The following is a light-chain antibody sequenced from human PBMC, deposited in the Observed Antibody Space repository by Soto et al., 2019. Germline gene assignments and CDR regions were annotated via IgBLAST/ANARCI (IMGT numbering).Light chain of an antibody. CDR1: SSDIGNYNY. CDR2: EVS. Sequence: QSVLTQPPSASGSPGQSVTISCTGTSSDIGNYNYVSWYQQHPGKAPKLMIYEVSKRPSGVPDRFSGSKSGNTASLTVSGLQAEDEADYYCSSNGGSNNHYVFGPGTKLTVL. V-gene: IGLV2-8*01. J-gene: IGLJ1*01. CDR3: SSNGGSNNHYV.